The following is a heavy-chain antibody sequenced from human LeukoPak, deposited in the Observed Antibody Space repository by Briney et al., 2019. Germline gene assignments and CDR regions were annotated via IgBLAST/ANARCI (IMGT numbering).Heavy chain of an antibody. V-gene: IGHV3-7*01. CDR1: GFTFSSYW. J-gene: IGHJ4*02. CDR3: ARARRGYSYGLTYYFDY. CDR2: IKQDGSEK. Sequence: GGSLRLSCAASGFTFSSYWMSWVRQALGEGLEWVAHIKQDGSEKYYVDSVKGRFTISRDTAKNSLYLQMNRLRAEETAVYYCARARRGYSYGLTYYFDYWGQGTLVTVSS. D-gene: IGHD5-18*01.